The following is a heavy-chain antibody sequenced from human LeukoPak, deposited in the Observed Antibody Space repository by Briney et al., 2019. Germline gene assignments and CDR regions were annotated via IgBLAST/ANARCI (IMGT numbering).Heavy chain of an antibody. CDR3: AKDKGYSGYAHFDY. Sequence: GGSLRLSCAASGFTFDDYAMHWVRQAPGKGLEWVSGISWNSGSIGYADSVKGRFTISRDNAKNSPYLQMNSLRAEDTALYYCAKDKGYSGYAHFDYWGQGTLVTVSS. D-gene: IGHD5-12*01. V-gene: IGHV3-9*01. CDR2: ISWNSGSI. CDR1: GFTFDDYA. J-gene: IGHJ4*02.